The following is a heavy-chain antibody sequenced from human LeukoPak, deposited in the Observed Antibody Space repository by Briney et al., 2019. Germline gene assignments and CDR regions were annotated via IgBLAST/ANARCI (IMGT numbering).Heavy chain of an antibody. Sequence: GGSLRLSCATSGFTLSGYDMHWVRQLTGKGLEWVSSIGNVAATYYSGSVKGRFVISRDNARNFVFLQMNSLRAEDTAVYYCVRAPGSGGFDSWGQGAQVTVSS. CDR2: IGNVAAT. CDR1: GFTLSGYD. CDR3: VRAPGSGGFDS. J-gene: IGHJ4*02. V-gene: IGHV3-13*01. D-gene: IGHD6-19*01.